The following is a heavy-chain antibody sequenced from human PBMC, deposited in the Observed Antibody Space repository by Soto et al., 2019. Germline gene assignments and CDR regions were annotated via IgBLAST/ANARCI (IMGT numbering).Heavy chain of an antibody. V-gene: IGHV1-18*01. CDR3: ARWRYGDY. CDR2: ISAHNGNT. Sequence: QVHLVQSGAEVKNPGASVKVSCKGSGYDFTTYGLTWVRQAPGQGLEWMAWISAHNGNTNYAPNLQGRVTVTRDTSTSTAYIALRSLRSDDTAVYYCARWRYGDYWGKGALVTVSS. D-gene: IGHD1-1*01. J-gene: IGHJ4*02. CDR1: GYDFTTYG.